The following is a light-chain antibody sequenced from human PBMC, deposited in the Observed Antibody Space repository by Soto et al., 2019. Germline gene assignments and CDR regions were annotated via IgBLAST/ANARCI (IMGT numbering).Light chain of an antibody. J-gene: IGLJ2*01. CDR3: SSYTTSRTLVV. Sequence: QSALTQPSSVSGSPGQSITISCTGTSSDVGGYNYVSWYQQHPGKAPKLMIYDVSNRPSGVSNRFSGSKSGNTASLTISGRQAEDEADYDSSSYTTSRTLVVVGGGTKLTV. V-gene: IGLV2-14*01. CDR2: DVS. CDR1: SSDVGGYNY.